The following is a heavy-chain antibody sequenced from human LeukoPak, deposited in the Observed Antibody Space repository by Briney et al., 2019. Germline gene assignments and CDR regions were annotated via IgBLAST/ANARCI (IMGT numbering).Heavy chain of an antibody. Sequence: PSETLSLTCTVSGGSISSYYWSWIRQPAGKGLEWIGHIYSSGSTNYNPSLQSRVTMSVDTSKNQFSLKLSSVTAADTAVYYRARAPYSSSLYYYGVDVWGQGTTVTVSS. V-gene: IGHV4-4*07. D-gene: IGHD6-13*01. J-gene: IGHJ6*02. CDR3: ARAPYSSSLYYYGVDV. CDR2: IYSSGST. CDR1: GGSISSYY.